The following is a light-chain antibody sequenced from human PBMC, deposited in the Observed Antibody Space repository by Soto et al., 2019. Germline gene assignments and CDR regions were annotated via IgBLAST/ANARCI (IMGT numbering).Light chain of an antibody. CDR2: GES. CDR1: QSVSSD. Sequence: EIVMTQSPATLSVSPGERATLSCRASQSVSSDIAWYQQKPGQAPRLLIYGESARATGIPARFSGSGSGTEFTLTISSLQSEDFAVYYCQQYNNWRTFGQGTKLEI. J-gene: IGKJ2*01. CDR3: QQYNNWRT. V-gene: IGKV3-15*01.